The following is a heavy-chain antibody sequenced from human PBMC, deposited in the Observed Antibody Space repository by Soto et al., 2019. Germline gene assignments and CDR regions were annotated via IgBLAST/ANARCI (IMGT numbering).Heavy chain of an antibody. CDR3: ARELIAAANFDY. CDR2: IYYSGST. D-gene: IGHD6-13*01. CDR1: GGSISSSSYY. V-gene: IGHV4-39*02. Sequence: SETLSLTCTVSGGSISSSSYYWGWIRQPPGKGLEWIGSIYYSGSTYYNPSLKSRVTISVDTSKNQFSLKLSSVTAADTAVYYCARELIAAANFDYRGQGTLVTVSS. J-gene: IGHJ4*02.